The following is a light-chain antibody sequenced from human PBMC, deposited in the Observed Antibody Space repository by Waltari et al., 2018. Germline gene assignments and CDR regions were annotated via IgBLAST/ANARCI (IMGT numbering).Light chain of an antibody. V-gene: IGLV1-44*01. CDR3: ATWDDSLSGRV. CDR2: ANY. Sequence: QSVLTQPPSTSGTPGQRVTFSCSGSTSNIGTNTVTWYQLLPGTAPKTVIFANYHRPSGVPDRFSASKSGTSASLVISGLQSEDEADYFCATWDDSLSGRVFGRGTKVTVL. CDR1: TSNIGTNT. J-gene: IGLJ6*01.